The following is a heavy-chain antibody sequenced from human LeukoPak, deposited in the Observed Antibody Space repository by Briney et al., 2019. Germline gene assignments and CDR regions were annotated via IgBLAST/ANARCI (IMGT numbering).Heavy chain of an antibody. CDR1: GFTFSSYG. V-gene: IGHV3-23*01. J-gene: IGHJ4*02. CDR3: ARGYYDFWSGRPNYFDY. Sequence: GGSLRLSCAASGFTFSSYGMSWVRQAPGKGLEWVSAISGSGGSTYYADSVKGRFTISRDNAKTSLYLQMNSLRAEDTAVYYCARGYYDFWSGRPNYFDYWGQGTLVTVSS. CDR2: ISGSGGST. D-gene: IGHD3-3*01.